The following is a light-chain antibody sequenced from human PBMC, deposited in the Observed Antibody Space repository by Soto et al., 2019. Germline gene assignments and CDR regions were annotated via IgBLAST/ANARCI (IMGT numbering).Light chain of an antibody. Sequence: ELVLSQSPATLSVSPGERATLSCRASQSIRKNLAWYQQKPGQAPTLPIYEASTRATGVPARFSGSGSGTEFTLTISSLQSEDFAIYYCQQSHNYMYTFGQGTKLEIK. CDR1: QSIRKN. V-gene: IGKV3-15*01. J-gene: IGKJ2*01. CDR2: EAS. CDR3: QQSHNYMYT.